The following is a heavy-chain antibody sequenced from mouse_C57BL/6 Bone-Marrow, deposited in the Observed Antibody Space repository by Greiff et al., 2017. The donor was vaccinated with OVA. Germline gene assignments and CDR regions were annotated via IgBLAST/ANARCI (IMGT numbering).Heavy chain of an antibody. CDR1: GFTFSSYG. D-gene: IGHD1-1*01. CDR3: ARRGSGISFLFAY. CDR2: ISSGGSYT. Sequence: DVKLVESGGDLVKPGGSLKLSCAASGFTFSSYGMSWVRQTPDKRLEWVATISSGGSYTYYPDSVKGRFTISRDNAKNTLYLQMSSLKSEDTAMYYCARRGSGISFLFAYWGQGTLVTVSA. V-gene: IGHV5-6*02. J-gene: IGHJ3*01.